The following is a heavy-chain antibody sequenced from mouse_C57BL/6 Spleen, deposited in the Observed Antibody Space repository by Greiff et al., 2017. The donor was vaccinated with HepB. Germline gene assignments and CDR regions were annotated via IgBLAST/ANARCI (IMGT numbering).Heavy chain of an antibody. CDR3: ARREDSSGWFAY. J-gene: IGHJ3*01. V-gene: IGHV1-69*01. Sequence: QVQLQQPGAELVMPGASVKLSCKASGYTFTSYWMHWVKQRPGQGLEWIGEIDPSDSYTNYNQKFKGKSTLTVDKSSSTAYMPLSSLTSEDSAVYYCARREDSSGWFAYWGQGTLVTVSA. CDR2: IDPSDSYT. D-gene: IGHD3-2*02. CDR1: GYTFTSYW.